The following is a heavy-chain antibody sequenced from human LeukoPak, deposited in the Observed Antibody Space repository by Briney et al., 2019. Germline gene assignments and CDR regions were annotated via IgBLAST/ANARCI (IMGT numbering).Heavy chain of an antibody. Sequence: ASVKVSCKASGYTFKNYDINWVRQATGQGLEWMGWMNPNSGNTGFAQKFQDRVSMTRDTSINTAYMELTSLRSGDTAVYSCARATPGGLHGYSFDYWGKGTVVTVYS. D-gene: IGHD5-24*01. CDR2: MNPNSGNT. J-gene: IGHJ4*02. V-gene: IGHV1-8*02. CDR3: ARATPGGLHGYSFDY. CDR1: GYTFKNYD.